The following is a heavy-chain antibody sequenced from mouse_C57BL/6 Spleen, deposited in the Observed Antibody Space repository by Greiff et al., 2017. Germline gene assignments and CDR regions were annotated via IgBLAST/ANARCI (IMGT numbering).Heavy chain of an antibody. CDR2: INPNNGGT. D-gene: IGHD1-1*01. J-gene: IGHJ4*01. CDR1: GYTFTDYY. V-gene: IGHV1-26*01. Sequence: EVQLQQSGPELVKPGASVKISCKASGYTFTDYYMNWVKQSHGKSLEWIGDINPNNGGTSYNQKFKGKATLTVDKSSSTAYMELRSLTSEDSAVYYCARSHYYGSSYRYAMDYWGQGTSGTVSS. CDR3: ARSHYYGSSYRYAMDY.